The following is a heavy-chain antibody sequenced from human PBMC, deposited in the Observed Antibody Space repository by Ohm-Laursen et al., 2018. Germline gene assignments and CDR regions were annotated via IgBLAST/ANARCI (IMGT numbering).Heavy chain of an antibody. J-gene: IGHJ6*02. V-gene: IGHV5-51*01. CDR2: IYPGDSET. D-gene: IGHD5-24*01. CDR3: ARVRDGYKYYYYYGLDV. CDR1: GYSFTSYW. Sequence: ESLRISCKGSGYSFTSYWIGWVRQMPGKGLEWMGIIYPGDSETRYSPSFQGQVTFSADKSISTAYVQWSSLKASDTAMYFCARVRDGYKYYYYYGLDVWGQGTTVTVSS.